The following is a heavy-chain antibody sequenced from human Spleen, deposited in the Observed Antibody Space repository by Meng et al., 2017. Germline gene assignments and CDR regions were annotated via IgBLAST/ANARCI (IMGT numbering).Heavy chain of an antibody. CDR1: GGSISSDDYQ. CDR2: VYYTGRT. CDR3: ARELKHWPGHFDF. V-gene: IGHV4-31*02. D-gene: IGHD1-1*01. J-gene: IGHJ4*02. Sequence: QGQLQESGPGLVKPSQTLSLTCTFSGGSISSDDYQWTWIRQRPGAGLEWIGYVYYTGRTYYNSSVRSRLTISADTSRNHFSLRLNALTAADTAVYYCARELKHWPGHFDFWGQGKLVTVSS.